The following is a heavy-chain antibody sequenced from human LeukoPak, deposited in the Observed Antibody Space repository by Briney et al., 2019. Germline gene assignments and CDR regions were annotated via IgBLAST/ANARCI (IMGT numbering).Heavy chain of an antibody. CDR3: ARQAKLMAKV. V-gene: IGHV4-39*01. D-gene: IGHD5-24*01. Sequence: SETLSLTCTVSGGSISSSSYYWGWIRQPPGKGLEWIGSIFYSGNTYYNPSLKSRVTISVDTSKNQFSLKLSSVTAADTAVYYCARQAKLMAKVWGQWTMVTVSS. J-gene: IGHJ3*01. CDR1: GGSISSSSYY. CDR2: IFYSGNT.